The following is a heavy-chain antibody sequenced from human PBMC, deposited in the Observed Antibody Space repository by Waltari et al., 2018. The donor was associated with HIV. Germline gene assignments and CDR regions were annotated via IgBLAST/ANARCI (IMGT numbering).Heavy chain of an antibody. CDR3: ARDYIAVAGPYYYYYGMDV. V-gene: IGHV3-21*01. CDR1: GFTFSSYS. Sequence: EVQLVESGGGVGKPGGSLRLSCAASGFTFSSYSMNWVRQAPGKGLEAVSSISRSSSYIYYADSVKGRFTISRDNAKNSLYLQMNSLRAEDTAVYYCARDYIAVAGPYYYYYGMDVWGQGTTVTVSS. J-gene: IGHJ6*02. D-gene: IGHD6-19*01. CDR2: ISRSSSYI.